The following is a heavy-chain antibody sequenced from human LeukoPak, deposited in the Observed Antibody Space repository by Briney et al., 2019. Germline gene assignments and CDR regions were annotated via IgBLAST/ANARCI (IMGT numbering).Heavy chain of an antibody. D-gene: IGHD3-22*01. V-gene: IGHV1-18*01. CDR3: ARGKDYYDSSGYSQ. CDR1: GYTFTSYG. CDR2: ISAYNGNT. J-gene: IGHJ4*02. Sequence: ASVKVSCKASGYTFTSYGISWVRQAPGQGLEWVGWISAYNGNTNYAQKLQGRVTMTTDTSTSTAYMELRSLRSDDTAVYYCARGKDYYDSSGYSQWGQGTLVTVSS.